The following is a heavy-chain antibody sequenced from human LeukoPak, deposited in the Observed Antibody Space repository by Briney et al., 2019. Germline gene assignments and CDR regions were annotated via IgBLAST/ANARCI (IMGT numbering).Heavy chain of an antibody. D-gene: IGHD6-19*01. Sequence: GGSLRLSCAASGFTFSSYTMNWVRQAPGKGLEWVAFIRYDGSNKYYADSVKGRFTISRDNSKNTLYLQMNSLRAEDTAVYYCVKDRHYSSSIMGIWGQGTLVTVSS. V-gene: IGHV3-30*02. CDR3: VKDRHYSSSIMGI. CDR2: IRYDGSNK. CDR1: GFTFSSYT. J-gene: IGHJ4*02.